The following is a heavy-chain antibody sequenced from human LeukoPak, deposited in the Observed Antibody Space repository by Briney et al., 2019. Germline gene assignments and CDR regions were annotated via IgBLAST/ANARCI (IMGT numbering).Heavy chain of an antibody. J-gene: IGHJ4*02. D-gene: IGHD2-8*02. Sequence: PGGSLRLSCAASGFTFSSYSMNWVRQAPGKGLEWVSGISWNSFSIAYADSVKGRFTISRDNAKNSLYLQMNSLRAEDTALYYCAKLTSTGKAPFDDWGQGTLVTVSS. V-gene: IGHV3-9*01. CDR3: AKLTSTGKAPFDD. CDR1: GFTFSSYS. CDR2: ISWNSFSI.